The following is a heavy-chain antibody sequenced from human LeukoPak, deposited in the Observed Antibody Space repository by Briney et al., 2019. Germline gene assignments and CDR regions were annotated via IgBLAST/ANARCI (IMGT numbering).Heavy chain of an antibody. V-gene: IGHV4-34*01. J-gene: IGHJ6*02. Sequence: SETLSLTCAVYGGSFSGYYWSWIRQPPGKGLEWIGEINHSGSTNYNPSLKSRVTISVDTSKSQFSLKLSSVTAADTAVYYCASIGNYANYYYYYGMDVWGQGTTVTVSS. CDR1: GGSFSGYY. CDR3: ASIGNYANYYYYYGMDV. CDR2: INHSGST. D-gene: IGHD4-11*01.